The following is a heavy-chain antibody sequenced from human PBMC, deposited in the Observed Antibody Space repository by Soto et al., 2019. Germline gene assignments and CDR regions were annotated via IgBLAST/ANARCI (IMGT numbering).Heavy chain of an antibody. J-gene: IGHJ4*03. CDR2: ISSDGITQ. CDR3: SGPGP. V-gene: IGHV3-30-3*01. CDR1: GFTFSKYA. D-gene: IGHD3-10*01. Sequence: QVQVVESGGGVVQPGTSLRLSCATSGFTFSKYAMHWVRQAPGKGLEWLAVISSDGITQYYTDSVKGRFTISRDNSKNTPFLEKKRLRSEDPAPLPLSGPGPRGQGALVNVS.